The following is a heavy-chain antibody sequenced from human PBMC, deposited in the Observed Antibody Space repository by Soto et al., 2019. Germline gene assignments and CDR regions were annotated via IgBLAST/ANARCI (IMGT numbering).Heavy chain of an antibody. V-gene: IGHV1-69*08. D-gene: IGHD2-8*01. CDR1: GGTFSSYT. J-gene: IGHJ4*02. CDR2: IIPILGIA. Sequence: QVQLVQSGAEVKKPGSSVKVSCKASGGTFSSYTISWVRQAPGQGLEWMGRIIPILGIANYAQKFQGRVTITADKSTSTAYMELSSLRAEDTAVYYCARDGGGYCTNGVCSSFDNWGQGTLVTVSA. CDR3: ARDGGGYCTNGVCSSFDN.